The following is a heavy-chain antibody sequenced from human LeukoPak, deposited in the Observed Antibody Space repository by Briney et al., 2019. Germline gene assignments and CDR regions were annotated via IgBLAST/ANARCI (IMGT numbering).Heavy chain of an antibody. CDR2: INHSGST. CDR1: GGSFSGYY. CDR3: ARGEDTAMTHYGIDV. V-gene: IGHV4-34*01. Sequence: ETLSLTCAVYGGSFSGYYWTWIRQLPGKGLEWIGEINHSGSTNYNPSLESRVTISVDTSKNQFSLKLSSVTAADTAVYYCARGEDTAMTHYGIDVWGQGTTVTVSS. J-gene: IGHJ6*02. D-gene: IGHD5-18*01.